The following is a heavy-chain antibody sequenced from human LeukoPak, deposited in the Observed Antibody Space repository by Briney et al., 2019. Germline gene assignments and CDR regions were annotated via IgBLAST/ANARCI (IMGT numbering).Heavy chain of an antibody. Sequence: ASVKVSCKVSGYTLTELSMHWVRQAPGKGLEWMGGFDPEDGETIYAQKFQGRVTMTEDTSTDTAYMELSSLRSEDTAVYHCATEWELRLDYYYGMDVWGQGTTVTVSS. CDR1: GYTLTELS. V-gene: IGHV1-24*01. J-gene: IGHJ6*02. CDR3: ATEWELRLDYYYGMDV. CDR2: FDPEDGET. D-gene: IGHD1-26*01.